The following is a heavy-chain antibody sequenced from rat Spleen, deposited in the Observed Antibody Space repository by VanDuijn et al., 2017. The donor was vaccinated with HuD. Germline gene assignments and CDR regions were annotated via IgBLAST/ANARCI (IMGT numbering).Heavy chain of an antibody. V-gene: IGHV5-19*01. J-gene: IGHJ2*01. CDR3: ARGGDYFDY. Sequence: EVQLVESGGGLVQPGRSLKLSCAASGFTFSNYGMHWIRQAPTKGLEWVATISTSGSRTYYPDSVKGRFTISRDNAKSSLYLQMNSLKSEDTATYYCARGGDYFDYWGQGVMVTVSS. CDR2: ISTSGSRT. CDR1: GFTFSNYG.